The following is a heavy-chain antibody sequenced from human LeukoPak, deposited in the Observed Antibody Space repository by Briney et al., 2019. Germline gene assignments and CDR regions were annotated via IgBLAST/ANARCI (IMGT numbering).Heavy chain of an antibody. D-gene: IGHD2-2*01. CDR3: ARAGGYCGRTSCPYYFDY. CDR1: GYTFTGYY. Sequence: ASVKVSCKASGYTFTGYYMHWVRQAPGQGLEWMGWINPNSGGTNYAQKFQGRVTMTRDMSTSTVYMELSSLRSEDTAVYYCARAGGYCGRTSCPYYFDYWGQGSLVAVSS. J-gene: IGHJ4*02. V-gene: IGHV1-2*02. CDR2: INPNSGGT.